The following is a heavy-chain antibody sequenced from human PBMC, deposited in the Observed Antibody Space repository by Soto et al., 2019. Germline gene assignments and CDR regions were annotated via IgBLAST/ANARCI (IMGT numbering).Heavy chain of an antibody. CDR2: ISSSSSYI. CDR1: GFTFSSYS. CDR3: AREGEPVTTLAYYYYGMDV. V-gene: IGHV3-21*01. Sequence: PGGSLRLSCAASGFTFSSYSMNWVRQAPGKGLEWVSSISSSSSYIYYADSVKGRFTISRDNAKNSLYLQMNSLRAEDTAVYYCAREGEPVTTLAYYYYGMDVWGQGTTVTVSS. D-gene: IGHD4-4*01. J-gene: IGHJ6*02.